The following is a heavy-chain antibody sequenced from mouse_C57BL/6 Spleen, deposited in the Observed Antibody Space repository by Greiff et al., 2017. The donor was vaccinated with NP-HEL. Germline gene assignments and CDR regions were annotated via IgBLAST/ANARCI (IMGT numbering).Heavy chain of an antibody. D-gene: IGHD1-1*01. V-gene: IGHV1-76*01. CDR3: ARDDYGSTPAYFDV. CDR2: IYPGSGNT. J-gene: IGHJ1*03. CDR1: GYTFTDYY. Sequence: VQLQQSGAELVRPGASVKLSCKASGYTFTDYYINWVKQRPGQGLEWIARIYPGSGNTYYNEKFKGKATLTAEKSSSTAYMQLSSLTSADSAVYFCARDDYGSTPAYFDVGGTGTTVTVSS.